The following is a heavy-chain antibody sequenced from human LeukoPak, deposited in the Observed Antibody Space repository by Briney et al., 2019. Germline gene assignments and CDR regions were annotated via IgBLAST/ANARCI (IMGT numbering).Heavy chain of an antibody. CDR3: AREQLVYFDY. V-gene: IGHV3-7*01. CDR2: IKQDGSEK. J-gene: IGHJ4*02. CDR1: GLTFSSYW. Sequence: GGSLRLSCAASGLTFSSYWMSWVRQAPGKGLEWVANIKQDGSEKYYVDSVKGRFTISRDNAKNSLYLQMNSLRAEDTAVYYCAREQLVYFDYWGQGTLVTVSS. D-gene: IGHD6-13*01.